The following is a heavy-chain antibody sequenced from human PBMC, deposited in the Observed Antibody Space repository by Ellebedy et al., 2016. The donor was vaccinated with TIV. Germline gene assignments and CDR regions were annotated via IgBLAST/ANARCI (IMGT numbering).Heavy chain of an antibody. CDR3: ARENLDEYWNVYYGMDV. V-gene: IGHV1-18*01. J-gene: IGHJ6*02. CDR2: IHGYNGNT. CDR1: GYTFTNYG. Sequence: AASVKVSCKTSGYTFTNYGISWVRQAPGQGLEWMGWIHGYNGNTNYAQKLQGRVTMTTDTPTRTAYLELRSLRSDDTAVYYCARENLDEYWNVYYGMDVWGQGTTVTVSS. D-gene: IGHD2/OR15-2a*01.